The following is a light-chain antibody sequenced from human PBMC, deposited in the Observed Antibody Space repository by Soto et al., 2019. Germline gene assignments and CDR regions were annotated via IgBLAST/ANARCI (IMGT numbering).Light chain of an antibody. CDR3: AAWDDSLNGVL. V-gene: IGLV1-44*01. CDR2: SNN. J-gene: IGLJ2*01. Sequence: QSVLTQTPSTSATPGQRVTISCSGSSSNIGSNTVNWHQQLPGAAPKLLIHSNNERRSGVPDRFSGSKSTTSASLAISGLQSEDEADYFCAAWDDSLNGVLCGGGTKLTVL. CDR1: SSNIGSNT.